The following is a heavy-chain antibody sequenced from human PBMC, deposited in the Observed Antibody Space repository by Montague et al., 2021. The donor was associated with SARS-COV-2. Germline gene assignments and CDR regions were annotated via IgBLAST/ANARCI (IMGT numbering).Heavy chain of an antibody. Sequence: SLRLSCAASGFTFEHYAMQWVRQAPGKGLEWISLVTGNGYDTYYGESVKGRFTISRDNSKNSLYLQMNSLRTEDTALYYCVTSGNYYGAEYFQNWGQGTLVTVSS. CDR1: GFTFEHYA. V-gene: IGHV3-43*02. CDR3: VTSGNYYGAEYFQN. D-gene: IGHD1-26*01. CDR2: VTGNGYDT. J-gene: IGHJ1*01.